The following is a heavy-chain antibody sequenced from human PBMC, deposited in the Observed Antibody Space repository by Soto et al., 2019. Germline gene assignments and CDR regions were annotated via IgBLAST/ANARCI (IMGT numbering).Heavy chain of an antibody. J-gene: IGHJ4*02. D-gene: IGHD3-10*01. CDR1: GGSISSGGYY. CDR2: IYYSGST. Sequence: SETLSLTCTVSGGSISSGGYYWSWIRQHPGKGLEWIGYIYYSGSTYYNPSLKSRVTISVDSSKNQFSLKLSSVTAADTAVYYCARCPKGYYGSGSYGYYFDYWGQGTLVTVSS. V-gene: IGHV4-31*03. CDR3: ARCPKGYYGSGSYGYYFDY.